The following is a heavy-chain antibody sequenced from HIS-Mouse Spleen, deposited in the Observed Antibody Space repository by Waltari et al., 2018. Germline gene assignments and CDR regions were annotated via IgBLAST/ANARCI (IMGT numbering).Heavy chain of an antibody. J-gene: IGHJ4*02. D-gene: IGHD3-16*02. CDR1: GFTFSDYY. CDR3: ARDPLTAAYYDYVWGSYRYTEVGYFDY. CDR2: ISSSGSTI. Sequence: QVQLVESGGGLVKPGGSLRLSCAASGFTFSDYYMSWIRQAPGKGLEWVSYISSSGSTIYYADSVKGRFTISRDNAKNSLYLQMNSLRAEDTAVYYCARDPLTAAYYDYVWGSYRYTEVGYFDYWGQGTLVTVSS. V-gene: IGHV3-11*01.